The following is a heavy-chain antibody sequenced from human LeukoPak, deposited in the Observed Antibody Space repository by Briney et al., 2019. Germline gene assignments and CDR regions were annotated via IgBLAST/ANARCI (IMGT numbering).Heavy chain of an antibody. Sequence: SETLSLTCTVSGGSISSYYWGWIRQPPGKGLEWIGYIYYSGSTNYNPSLKSRVTISVDTSKNQFSLKLSSVTAADTAVYYCARHEGYGTSFDYWGQGTLVTVSS. CDR3: ARHEGYGTSFDY. J-gene: IGHJ4*02. D-gene: IGHD5-18*01. CDR2: IYYSGST. V-gene: IGHV4-59*08. CDR1: GGSISSYY.